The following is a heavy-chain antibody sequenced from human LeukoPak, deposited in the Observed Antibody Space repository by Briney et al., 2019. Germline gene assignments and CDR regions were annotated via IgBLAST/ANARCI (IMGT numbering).Heavy chain of an antibody. J-gene: IGHJ4*02. CDR2: ISYDGSNK. D-gene: IGHD4-17*01. Sequence: GGSLRLSCAASGFTFSSYAMHWVRQAPGKGLEWVAVISYDGSNKYYADSVKGRFTISRDNSKNTLYLQMNSLRAEDTAVYYCARGVRDGDPYYFDYWGQGTLVTVSS. CDR1: GFTFSSYA. V-gene: IGHV3-30-3*01. CDR3: ARGVRDGDPYYFDY.